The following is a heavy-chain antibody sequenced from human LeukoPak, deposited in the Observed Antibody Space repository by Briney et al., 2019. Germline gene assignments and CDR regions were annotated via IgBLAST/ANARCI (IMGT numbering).Heavy chain of an antibody. CDR3: ARVRSSGYYYYYYYMDV. V-gene: IGHV4-59*01. CDR1: GGSISSYY. CDR2: IYYSGST. D-gene: IGHD3-22*01. Sequence: SETLSLTCTVSGGSISSYYWSWIRQPPGKGLEWIGYIYYSGSTNYNPSLKSRVTISVDTSKNQFSLKLSSVTAADTAVYYCARVRSSGYYYYYYYMDVWGKGTTVTVSS. J-gene: IGHJ6*03.